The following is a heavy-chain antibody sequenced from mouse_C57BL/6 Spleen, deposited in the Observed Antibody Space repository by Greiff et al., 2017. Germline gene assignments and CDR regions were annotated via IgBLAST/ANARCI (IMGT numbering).Heavy chain of an antibody. CDR1: GYTFTDYY. CDR2: INPYNGGT. V-gene: IGHV1-19*01. CDR3: ASRLYDDLPY. Sequence: EVQLVESGPVLVKPGASVKMSCKASGYTFTDYYMNWVKQSHGKSLEWIGVINPYNGGTSYNQKFKGKATLTVDKSSSTAYMELNSLTSEDSAVYYCASRLYDDLPYWGQGTTLTVSS. J-gene: IGHJ2*01. D-gene: IGHD2-3*01.